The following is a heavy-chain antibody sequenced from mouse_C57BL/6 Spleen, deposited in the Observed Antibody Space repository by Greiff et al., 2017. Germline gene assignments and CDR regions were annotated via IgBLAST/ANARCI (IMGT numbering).Heavy chain of an antibody. V-gene: IGHV8-12*01. CDR2: IYWADDK. D-gene: IGHD4-1*02. CDR3: ARRAPNWSMDY. Sequence: QVTLKESGPGILQSSQTLSLTCSFPGFSLSTSGMGVSWIRQPSGKGLEWLAHIYWADDKRYNPSLKSRLTIAKDTSRNQVFLKITSVDTADTATDYWARRAPNWSMDYWGQGSAVTVAS. J-gene: IGHJ4*01. CDR1: GFSLSTSGMG.